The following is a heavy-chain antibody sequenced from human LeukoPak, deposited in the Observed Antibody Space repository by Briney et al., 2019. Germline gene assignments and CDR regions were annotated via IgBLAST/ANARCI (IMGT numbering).Heavy chain of an antibody. V-gene: IGHV3-30*04. J-gene: IGHJ4*02. CDR1: GFTFSSYA. CDR3: ARDSLKQWPDY. CDR2: ISYDGSNK. Sequence: GGSLRLSCAASGFTFSSYAMHWVRQAPGKGPEWVAVISYDGSNKYYADSVKGRFTISRDNSKNTLYLQMNSLRAEDTAVYYCARDSLKQWPDYWGQGTLVTVSS. D-gene: IGHD6-19*01.